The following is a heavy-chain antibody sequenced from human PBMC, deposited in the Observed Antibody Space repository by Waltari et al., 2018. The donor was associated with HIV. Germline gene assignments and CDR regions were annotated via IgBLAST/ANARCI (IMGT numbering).Heavy chain of an antibody. CDR2: IKSDRKKT. V-gene: IGHV3-74*01. CDR3: ARENYYDSSGYYFRPGRTRDAFDI. Sequence: EVQLVESGGGLVQPGGSLRVSCAASGFTFSTYWLHCVRQAQEKGLGWGSRIKSDRKKTSYADSVKGRFTISRDNAKNTLYLQMNSLRVEDTAVYYCARENYYDSSGYYFRPGRTRDAFDIWGQGTMVTVSS. J-gene: IGHJ3*02. D-gene: IGHD3-22*01. CDR1: GFTFSTYW.